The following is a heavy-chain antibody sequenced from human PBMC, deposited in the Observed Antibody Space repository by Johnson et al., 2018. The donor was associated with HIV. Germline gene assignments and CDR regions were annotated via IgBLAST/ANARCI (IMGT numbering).Heavy chain of an antibody. Sequence: QMQVVESGGGVVQPGTSLRLSCAASGFTFSTFAMHWVRQAPGKGLEWVAVISYDGTNNQNGDSVKGRFTISRDNSKNTLYLQMNSLRAEDTAVYYCARPAGDFWSGYYDAFEIWGQGTMVTVSS. CDR2: ISYDGTNN. CDR1: GFTFSTFA. D-gene: IGHD3-3*01. CDR3: ARPAGDFWSGYYDAFEI. J-gene: IGHJ3*02. V-gene: IGHV3-30*04.